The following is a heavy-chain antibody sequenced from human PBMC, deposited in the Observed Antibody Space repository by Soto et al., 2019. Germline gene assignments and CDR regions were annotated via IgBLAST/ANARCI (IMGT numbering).Heavy chain of an antibody. J-gene: IGHJ4*02. D-gene: IGHD6-13*01. V-gene: IGHV1-69*12. CDR2: IIPIFGTA. Sequence: QVQLVQSGAEVKKPGSSVKVSCKASGGTFSSYAISWVRQAPGQGLEWMGGIIPIFGTANYAQKFQGRVTIXAXXSTSTAYMELSSLRSEDTAVYYCARVTDQQLVHDYWGQGTLVTVSS. CDR1: GGTFSSYA. CDR3: ARVTDQQLVHDY.